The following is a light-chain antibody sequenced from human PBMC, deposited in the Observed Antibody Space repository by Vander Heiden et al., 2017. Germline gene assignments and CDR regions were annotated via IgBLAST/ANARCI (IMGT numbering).Light chain of an antibody. CDR2: DES. V-gene: IGKV1-33*01. Sequence: HMALSPSSLSASVGDRVTITCQASQDISNYLNWYQQRPGKAPKPLIYDESNLETGVPSRFSGSGSGTDFTFTISSLQPEDVATYYCQQYDSLLFTFGSGTKVDIK. CDR1: QDISNY. CDR3: QQYDSLLFT. J-gene: IGKJ3*01.